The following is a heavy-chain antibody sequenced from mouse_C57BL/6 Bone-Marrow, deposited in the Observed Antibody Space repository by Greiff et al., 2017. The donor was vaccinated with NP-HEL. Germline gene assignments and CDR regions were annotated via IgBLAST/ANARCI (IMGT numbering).Heavy chain of an antibody. CDR3: ARVDYGSDWYFDV. J-gene: IGHJ1*03. Sequence: QVQLKQSGAELVRPGTSVKMSCKASGYTFTNYWIGWAKQRPGHGLEWIGDIYPGGGYTNYNEKFKGKATLTADKSSSTAYMQFSSLTSEDSAIYYCARVDYGSDWYFDVWGTGTTVTVSS. CDR2: IYPGGGYT. D-gene: IGHD1-1*01. V-gene: IGHV1-63*01. CDR1: GYTFTNYW.